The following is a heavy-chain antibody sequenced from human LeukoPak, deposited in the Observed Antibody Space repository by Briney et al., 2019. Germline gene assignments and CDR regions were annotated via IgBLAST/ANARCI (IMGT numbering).Heavy chain of an antibody. V-gene: IGHV4-39*01. CDR3: ARQGGDYRFDY. CDR2: IYYSGST. CDR1: GGSISSSSYY. J-gene: IGHJ4*02. Sequence: SETLSLTCTVSGGSISSSSYYWGWIRQPPGKGLEWIGSIYYSGSTYYNPSLKSRVTISVDTSKNQFSLKLSSVTAADTAVYYCARQGGDYRFDYWGQGTLVTVSS. D-gene: IGHD4-11*01.